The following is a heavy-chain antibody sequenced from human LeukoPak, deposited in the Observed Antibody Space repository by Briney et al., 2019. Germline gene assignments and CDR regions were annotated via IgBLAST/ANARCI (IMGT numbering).Heavy chain of an antibody. D-gene: IGHD6-19*01. CDR3: ARASGYSSPFDY. Sequence: GGSLRLSCAASGFTVSSNYMSWVRQAPGKGLEWVSVIYSGGSTYYADSVKGRFTISRDNSKNTLYLQMNSLRAEDTAVYYCARASGYSSPFDYWGQGTLVTVSS. V-gene: IGHV3-66*01. CDR2: IYSGGST. J-gene: IGHJ4*02. CDR1: GFTVSSNY.